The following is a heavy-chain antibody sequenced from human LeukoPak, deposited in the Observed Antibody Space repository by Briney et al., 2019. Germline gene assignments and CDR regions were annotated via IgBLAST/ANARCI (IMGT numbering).Heavy chain of an antibody. Sequence: SETLSLTCVVYGGSFSGYSWSWIRQPPGKGMEWIGEINQRRNTNYNPSLKSRVTISIDTSKNQFSLKLSSVTAADTAVYFCARHGWHAWYFDLWGRGTLVTVSS. J-gene: IGHJ2*01. CDR1: GGSFSGYS. CDR2: INQRRNT. V-gene: IGHV4-34*01. D-gene: IGHD6-19*01. CDR3: ARHGWHAWYFDL.